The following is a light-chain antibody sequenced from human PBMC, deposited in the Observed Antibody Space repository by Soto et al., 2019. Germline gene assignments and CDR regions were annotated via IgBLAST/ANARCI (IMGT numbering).Light chain of an antibody. CDR1: NIATKS. CDR3: QVWDSSSDHVI. Sequence: SSELTQSPSVSVAPGTTATITCGGNNIATKSVHWYQQKPGQAPVLVIYYDRDRPSGIPERFSGSKSGNTATLTISGVEAGDEADYYCQVWDSSSDHVIFGGGTKLTVL. CDR2: YDR. V-gene: IGLV3-21*01. J-gene: IGLJ2*01.